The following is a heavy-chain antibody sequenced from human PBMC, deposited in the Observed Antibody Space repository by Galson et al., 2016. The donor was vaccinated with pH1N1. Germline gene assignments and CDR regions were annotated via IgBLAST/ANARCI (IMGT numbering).Heavy chain of an antibody. CDR2: ISTYTGNA. CDR1: GYTFTTYG. V-gene: IGHV1-18*01. D-gene: IGHD2-15*01. J-gene: IGHJ4*02. CDR3: ASRRILECSGGSCYLGS. Sequence: PVKVSCKASGYTFTTYGIDWVRQAPGQGLEWMGWISTYTGNAKYAQKFQGRLTLTTYPFTNIAYMDLGSLTSDDTATYFCASRRILECSGGSCYLGSWGQGTLVTVSS.